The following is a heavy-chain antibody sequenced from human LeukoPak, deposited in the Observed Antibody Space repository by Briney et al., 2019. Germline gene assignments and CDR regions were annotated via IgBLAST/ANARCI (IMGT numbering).Heavy chain of an antibody. CDR1: GFIFSSYG. Sequence: PGGSLRLSCAASGFIFSSYGMSWVRQAPGKGLEWVSAITISGDNTWHADSVKGRFTISRDNPKNTLYLQMNSLRVEDTAIYYCAKDKTNWYFDLWGRGTLVTVSS. CDR2: ITISGDNT. V-gene: IGHV3-23*01. J-gene: IGHJ2*01. CDR3: AKDKTNWYFDL.